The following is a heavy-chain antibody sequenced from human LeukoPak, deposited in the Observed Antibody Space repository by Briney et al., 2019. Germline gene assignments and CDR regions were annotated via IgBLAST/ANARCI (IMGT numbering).Heavy chain of an antibody. D-gene: IGHD3-10*01. J-gene: IGHJ6*02. Sequence: GGSLRLSCAASGFTFSSYAMHWVRQAPGKGLEWVAVISYDGSNKYYADSVKGRFTISRDNSKNTLYLQVNSLRAEDTAVYYCARDGRFGESDYYYGMDVWGQGTTVTVSS. CDR1: GFTFSSYA. CDR2: ISYDGSNK. V-gene: IGHV3-30*04. CDR3: ARDGRFGESDYYYGMDV.